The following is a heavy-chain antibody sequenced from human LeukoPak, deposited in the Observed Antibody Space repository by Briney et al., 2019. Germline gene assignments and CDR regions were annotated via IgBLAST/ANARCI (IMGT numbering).Heavy chain of an antibody. CDR2: ISWDGGST. V-gene: IGHV3-43D*03. Sequence: GGSLRLSCAASGFTFDDYAMHWVRQAPGKGLEWVSLISWDGGSTYYADSVKGRFTISRDNSKSSLYLQMNSLRAEDTALYYCAKDHCTNGVCHLFDYWGQGTPVTVSS. J-gene: IGHJ4*02. CDR1: GFTFDDYA. D-gene: IGHD2-8*01. CDR3: AKDHCTNGVCHLFDY.